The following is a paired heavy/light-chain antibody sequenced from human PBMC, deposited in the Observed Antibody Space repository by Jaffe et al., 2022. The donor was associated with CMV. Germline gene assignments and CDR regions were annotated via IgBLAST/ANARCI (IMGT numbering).Heavy chain of an antibody. CDR1: GYSFSTHW. J-gene: IGHJ6*03. CDR3: VRQGYRLLSYYYYYIDV. CDR2: IYPGDSDT. Sequence: EVQLIQSGPEVKKAGESLTISCTGSGYSFSTHWIGWVRQTPAKGLEWLGIIYPGDSDTRYSPSFQGQVTISTVNSISTAYLHWSSLRASDTAIYYCVRQGYRLLSYYYYYIDVWGKGTTVTVSS. V-gene: IGHV5-51*01. D-gene: IGHD5-18*01.
Light chain of an antibody. CDR1: QGISTW. Sequence: DIQMTQSPSTLSASVGDRVTITCRASQGISTWLAWYQQRPGKGPELLIYKASTLERGVPSRFSGSGSGTEFTLTITSLQPDDFATYYCQQYNSDLTFGQGTKVEVK. J-gene: IGKJ1*01. CDR3: QQYNSDLT. CDR2: KAS. V-gene: IGKV1-5*03.